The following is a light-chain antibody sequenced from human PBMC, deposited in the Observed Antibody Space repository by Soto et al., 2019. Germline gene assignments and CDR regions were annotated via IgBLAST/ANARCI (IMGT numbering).Light chain of an antibody. CDR2: DAS. CDR1: QSVSTW. V-gene: IGKV1-5*01. J-gene: IGKJ1*01. CDR3: QQYDTYPST. Sequence: DIQMTQSPSTLSSSVGDRVTITRRASQSVSTWLAWYQQRPGKAPQLLIHDASSLEREVPSRFSGSGSGTEFTLTISSLQPDDFAAYYCQQYDTYPSTFGQGTKVDIK.